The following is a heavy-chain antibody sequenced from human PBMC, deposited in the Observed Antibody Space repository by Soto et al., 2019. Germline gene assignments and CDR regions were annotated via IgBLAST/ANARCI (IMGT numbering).Heavy chain of an antibody. Sequence: SVKVSCKASGGTFSSYAISWVRQAPGQGLEWMGGIIPIFGTANYAQKFQGRVTITADESTSTAYTELSSLRSEDTAVYYCARDPVSGNYIRFDPWGQGTLVTVSS. J-gene: IGHJ5*02. CDR3: ARDPVSGNYIRFDP. V-gene: IGHV1-69*13. CDR1: GGTFSSYA. CDR2: IIPIFGTA. D-gene: IGHD4-4*01.